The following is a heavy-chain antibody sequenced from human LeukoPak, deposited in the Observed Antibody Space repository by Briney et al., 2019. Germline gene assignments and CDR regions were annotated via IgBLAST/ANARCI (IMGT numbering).Heavy chain of an antibody. CDR2: ISSNGGST. V-gene: IGHV3-64*01. J-gene: IGHJ4*02. D-gene: IGHD6-13*01. Sequence: GGSLRLSCAASGFTFSGFWMHWVRQAPGKGLEYVSAISSNGGSTYYANSVKGRFIISRDNSKNTLYLQMGSLRAEDMAVYYCARAGSRNTFDYWGQGTLVTVSS. CDR3: ARAGSRNTFDY. CDR1: GFTFSGFW.